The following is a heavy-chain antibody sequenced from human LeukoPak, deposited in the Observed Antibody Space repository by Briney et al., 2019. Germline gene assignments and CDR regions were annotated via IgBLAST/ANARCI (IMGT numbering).Heavy chain of an antibody. CDR1: GFTFSSYS. V-gene: IGHV3-21*01. D-gene: IGHD3-16*02. CDR2: ISSSSSYI. Sequence: GGSLRLSCAASGFTFSSYSMNWVRQAPGKGLEWVSSISSSSSYIYYADSVKGRFTISRDNAKNSLYLQMNSLRAEDTAVYYCAGDAYDYVWGSYRYLDYWGQGTLVTVSS. CDR3: AGDAYDYVWGSYRYLDY. J-gene: IGHJ4*02.